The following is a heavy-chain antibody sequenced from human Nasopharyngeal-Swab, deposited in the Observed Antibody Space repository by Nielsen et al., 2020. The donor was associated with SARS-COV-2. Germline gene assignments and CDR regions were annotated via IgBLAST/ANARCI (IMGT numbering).Heavy chain of an antibody. J-gene: IGHJ4*02. Sequence: GSLRLSCAVSVASISSDYWGWIRQPPGKGLEWIGCVSYSGRTDYNPSLKSRVTISIDTSKKHFSLVLSSLTAADTALYYCTRGSLRTAPDCWGQGTLVTVSS. CDR3: TRGSLRTAPDC. CDR1: VASISSDY. V-gene: IGHV4-59*12. CDR2: VSYSGRT. D-gene: IGHD4-17*01.